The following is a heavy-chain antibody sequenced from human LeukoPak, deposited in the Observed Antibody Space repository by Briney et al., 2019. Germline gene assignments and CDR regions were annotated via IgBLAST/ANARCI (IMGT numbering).Heavy chain of an antibody. D-gene: IGHD4-23*01. CDR2: ISGSGGST. CDR3: AKDQANYGGNSFDY. J-gene: IGHJ4*02. Sequence: PGGSLRLSCAASGFTFSSYAMSWVRQAPGKGLEWVSVISGSGGSTYYADSVKGRFTISRDNSQNTLYLQMNNLRAEDTAVYYCAKDQANYGGNSFDYWGQGTLVTVSS. CDR1: GFTFSSYA. V-gene: IGHV3-23*01.